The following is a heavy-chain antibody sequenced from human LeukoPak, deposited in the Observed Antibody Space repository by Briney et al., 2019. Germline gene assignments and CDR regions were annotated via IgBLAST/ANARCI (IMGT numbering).Heavy chain of an antibody. D-gene: IGHD5-18*01. V-gene: IGHV3-74*01. CDR1: GFTFNKYW. CDR3: ARDIDTAMVTYDY. Sequence: GGSLRLSCAASGFTFNKYWMHWVRQTPGKGLVWVSRINSDGRITTYADSVKGRFTISRDNAKNTLYLQVNSLRADDTAVYYCARDIDTAMVTYDYWGQGTLVTVSS. CDR2: INSDGRIT. J-gene: IGHJ4*02.